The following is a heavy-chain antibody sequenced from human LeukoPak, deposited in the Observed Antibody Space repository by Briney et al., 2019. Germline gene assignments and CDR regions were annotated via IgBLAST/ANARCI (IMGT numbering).Heavy chain of an antibody. V-gene: IGHV1-2*02. D-gene: IGHD6-6*01. CDR3: AMAVAASSPNYYYYYYYMDV. CDR2: INPNSGGT. Sequence: GASVKVSCTASRYTFTGYYMHWVRHAPGQGLEWMGWINPNSGGTNYAQKFQGRVITTRDTSISTVYMEVSRLTSDDTAVYYCAMAVAASSPNYYYYYYYMDVWGKGTTVTVSS. CDR1: RYTFTGYY. J-gene: IGHJ6*03.